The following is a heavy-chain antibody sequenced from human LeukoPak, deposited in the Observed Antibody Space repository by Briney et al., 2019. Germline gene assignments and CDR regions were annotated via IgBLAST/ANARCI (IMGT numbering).Heavy chain of an antibody. Sequence: PGASLRLSCAASGFTFSNYAMNWVRQAPGKGLECVSATSGSGGSTYFADSVKGRFTISRDNSKNPVYLQMNSLRAEDTAVYYCAKVLDYYYYGMDVWGQGTTVTVSS. CDR3: AKVLDYYYYGMDV. V-gene: IGHV3-23*01. CDR2: TSGSGGST. CDR1: GFTFSNYA. J-gene: IGHJ6*02.